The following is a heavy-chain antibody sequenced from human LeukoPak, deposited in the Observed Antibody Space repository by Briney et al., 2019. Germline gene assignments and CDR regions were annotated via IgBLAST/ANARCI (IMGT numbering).Heavy chain of an antibody. CDR2: INSDGSYT. J-gene: IGHJ4*02. Sequence: PGGSLRLSCAASGFTFSNYWMHWVRQAPGKGLVGVSRINSDGSYTTYADCVKGRFTVSRDNAKNTLYLQMNSLRAEDTAVYYCATGGGYYGSSWGQGTLVTVSS. V-gene: IGHV3-74*01. D-gene: IGHD3-10*01. CDR1: GFTFSNYW. CDR3: ATGGGYYGSS.